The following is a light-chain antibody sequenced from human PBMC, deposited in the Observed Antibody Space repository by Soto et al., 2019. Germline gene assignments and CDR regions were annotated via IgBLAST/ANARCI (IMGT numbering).Light chain of an antibody. CDR1: QSINTW. V-gene: IGKV1-5*03. CDR3: QQRSNWPPSIT. CDR2: AAS. J-gene: IGKJ5*01. Sequence: DIQMTQSPSALSASIGDRITISCRASQSINTWLAWYQQKPGKAPKLLIYAASTLESGVPSRFSGSGSGTEFTLTISSLEPEDFAVYYCQQRSNWPPSITFGQGTRLEI.